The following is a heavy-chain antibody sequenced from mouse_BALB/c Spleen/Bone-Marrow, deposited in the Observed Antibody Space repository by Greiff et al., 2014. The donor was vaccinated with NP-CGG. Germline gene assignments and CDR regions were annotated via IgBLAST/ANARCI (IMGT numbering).Heavy chain of an antibody. V-gene: IGHV2-9*02. D-gene: IGHD1-1*01. Sequence: QVQLQQSGPGLVAPSQSLSITCTVSGFSFTSYGVHWVRQPPGKGLEWLGVIWAGGSTNYNSALMSRLSISKDNSKSQVFLKMNSLQTDDTAMYYCAREGGYYYGSRVAWFAYWGQGTLVTVSA. CDR2: IWAGGST. J-gene: IGHJ3*01. CDR1: GFSFTSYG. CDR3: AREGGYYYGSRVAWFAY.